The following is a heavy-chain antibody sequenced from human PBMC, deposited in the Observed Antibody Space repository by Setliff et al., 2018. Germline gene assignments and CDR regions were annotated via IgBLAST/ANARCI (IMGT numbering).Heavy chain of an antibody. D-gene: IGHD3-16*01. CDR3: ARVGRALYYYYMDV. CDR1: GGSFSGYY. CDR2: INYRGNT. V-gene: IGHV4-34*01. Sequence: PSETLSLTCEVHGGSFSGYYWTWIRQPPGKGLEWIGEINYRGNTNYSPSLESRVTISVDTSKNQFSLKLSSVTAADTAVYYCARVGRALYYYYMDVWGKGTTVTVSS. J-gene: IGHJ6*03.